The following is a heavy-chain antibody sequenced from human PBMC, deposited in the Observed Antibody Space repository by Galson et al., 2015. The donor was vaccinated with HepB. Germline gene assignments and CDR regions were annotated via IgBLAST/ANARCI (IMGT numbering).Heavy chain of an antibody. Sequence: SLRLSCAASGFAFSSYWMNWVRQAPGKGLEWVANIKPDGSEKYYMNSVKGRFTISRDNAKNSLYLQMNSLRAEDTAVYYCSRAPSSVWGQGTMVTVSS. CDR3: SRAPSSV. D-gene: IGHD2-2*01. CDR1: GFAFSSYW. CDR2: IKPDGSEK. J-gene: IGHJ3*01. V-gene: IGHV3-7*03.